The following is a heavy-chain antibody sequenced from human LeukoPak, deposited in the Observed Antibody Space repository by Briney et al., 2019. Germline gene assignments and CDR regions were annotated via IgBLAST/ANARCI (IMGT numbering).Heavy chain of an antibody. CDR2: IFYSGST. CDR3: ARLTMFRGVIYGTDWHSDL. D-gene: IGHD3-10*01. Sequence: SETLSLTCTVSGGSISNYYWSWIRQPPGKGLEWIGYIFYSGSTNYNPSLRSRLTISLDTSKNQFSLKLSSVTAADTAVYYCARLTMFRGVIYGTDWHSDLWGRGTLVTVSS. V-gene: IGHV4-59*12. J-gene: IGHJ2*01. CDR1: GGSISNYY.